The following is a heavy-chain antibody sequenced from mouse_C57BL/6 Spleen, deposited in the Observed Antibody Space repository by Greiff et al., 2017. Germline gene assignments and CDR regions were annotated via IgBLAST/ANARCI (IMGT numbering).Heavy chain of an antibody. CDR3: AFYDYDNYAMDY. Sequence: VQLQPSGAELVKPGASVKMSCKASGYTFTSYWITWVKQRPGQGLEWIGDIYPGSGSTNYNEKFKSKATLTVDTSSSTAYMQLSSLTSEDSAVYYCAFYDYDNYAMDYWGQGTSVTVSS. V-gene: IGHV1-55*01. J-gene: IGHJ4*01. CDR1: GYTFTSYW. D-gene: IGHD2-4*01. CDR2: IYPGSGST.